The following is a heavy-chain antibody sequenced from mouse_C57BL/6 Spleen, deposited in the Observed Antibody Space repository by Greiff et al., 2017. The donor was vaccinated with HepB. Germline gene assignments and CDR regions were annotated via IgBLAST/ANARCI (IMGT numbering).Heavy chain of an antibody. D-gene: IGHD4-1*01. CDR2: IYPGDGDT. J-gene: IGHJ2*01. V-gene: IGHV1-82*01. CDR3: GTGTLGYYFDY. CDR1: GYAFSSSW. Sequence: QVQLQQSGPELVKPGASVKISCKASGYAFSSSWMNWVKQRPGKGLEWIGRIYPGDGDTNYNGKFKGKATLTADKSSSTAYMQLSSLTSEDSAVYFCGTGTLGYYFDYWGQGTTLTVSS.